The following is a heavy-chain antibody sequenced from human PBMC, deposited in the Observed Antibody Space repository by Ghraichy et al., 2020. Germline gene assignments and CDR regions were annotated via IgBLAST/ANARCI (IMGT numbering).Heavy chain of an antibody. D-gene: IGHD4-17*01. CDR1: GGSISHSSYY. V-gene: IGHV4-39*01. CDR2: IHYSGSP. Sequence: SETLSLTCTVSGGSISHSSYYWGWIRQPPGKGLEWIGSIHYSGSPYYNSSLKSRVTISVDTSKNQFSLKLNSVTAADTAVYYCARRQLNGDYISDYFDFRGQGTLVTVSS. J-gene: IGHJ4*02. CDR3: ARRQLNGDYISDYFDF.